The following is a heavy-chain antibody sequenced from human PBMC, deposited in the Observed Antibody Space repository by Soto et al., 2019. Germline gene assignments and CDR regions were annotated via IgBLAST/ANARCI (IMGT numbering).Heavy chain of an antibody. CDR1: GGTFSSYT. V-gene: IGHV1-69*04. J-gene: IGHJ5*02. CDR2: IIPILGIA. D-gene: IGHD5-18*01. CDR3: ARERPPGGYSYDLRFNWFDP. Sequence: ASVKVSCKASGGTFSSYTISWVRQAPGQGLEWMGRIIPILGIANYAQKFQGRVTITADKSTSTAYMELSSLRSEDTAVYYCARERPPGGYSYDLRFNWFDPWGQGTLVTVSS.